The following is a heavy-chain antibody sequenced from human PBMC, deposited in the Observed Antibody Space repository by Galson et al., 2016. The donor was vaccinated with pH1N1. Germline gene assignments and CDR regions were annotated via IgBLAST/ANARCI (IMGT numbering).Heavy chain of an antibody. CDR3: TQYSSASEAPA. CDR1: IFTFTKYY. J-gene: IGHJ4*02. V-gene: IGHV1-46*01. D-gene: IGHD6-19*01. CDR2: TNPRDGGT. Sequence: SVKVSCKASIFTFTKYYIHWVRQAPGQGLQWMGITNPRDGGTIYAQSLEDRLIMTRDMSTTTVYMELSSLRSDDTAVYYCTQYSSASEAPAWGQGTLVTVSS.